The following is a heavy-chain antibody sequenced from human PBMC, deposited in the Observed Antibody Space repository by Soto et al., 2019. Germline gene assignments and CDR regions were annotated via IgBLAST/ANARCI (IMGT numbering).Heavy chain of an antibody. Sequence: EVQLLESGGGLIQPGGSLRLSCAASGFTFSTYTMTWVRQAPGKGLEWVSVISASGGTTHYGDSVMGRFTISRDNSKNSLYLQMDSLGVEDTAVYYCARDLKFTVGAQDFWGQGTLVTVSS. D-gene: IGHD1-26*01. V-gene: IGHV3-23*01. J-gene: IGHJ4*02. CDR2: ISASGGTT. CDR1: GFTFSTYT. CDR3: ARDLKFTVGAQDF.